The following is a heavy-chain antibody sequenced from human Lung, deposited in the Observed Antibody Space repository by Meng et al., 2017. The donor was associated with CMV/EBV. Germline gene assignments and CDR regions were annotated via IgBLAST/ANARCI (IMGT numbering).Heavy chain of an antibody. CDR1: GFSFSSYG. Sequence: GGSLRLXXAASGFSFSSYGMQWVRQAPGKGLEWVTFIRYDGNKKYYVDSVKGRFTISRDNSKNMLYLQMNSLRAEDTAVYYCAKDDSAYFDFRSGYSTPPDYWGQXTMVTVSS. J-gene: IGHJ4*02. V-gene: IGHV3-30*02. CDR2: IRYDGNKK. D-gene: IGHD3-3*01. CDR3: AKDDSAYFDFRSGYSTPPDY.